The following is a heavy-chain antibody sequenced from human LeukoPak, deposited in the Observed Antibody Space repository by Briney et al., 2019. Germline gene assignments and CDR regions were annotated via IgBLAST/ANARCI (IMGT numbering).Heavy chain of an antibody. CDR1: GFTFSSYG. V-gene: IGHV3-30*18. CDR3: AKPGVPDYDFWSGPWDWYFDL. J-gene: IGHJ2*01. Sequence: GGSLRLSCAASGFTFSSYGMHWVRQAPGKGLEWVAVISYDGSNKYYADSVKGRFTISRDNSKNTLYLQMNSLRAEDTAVYYCAKPGVPDYDFWSGPWDWYFDLWGRGTLVTVSS. CDR2: ISYDGSNK. D-gene: IGHD3-3*01.